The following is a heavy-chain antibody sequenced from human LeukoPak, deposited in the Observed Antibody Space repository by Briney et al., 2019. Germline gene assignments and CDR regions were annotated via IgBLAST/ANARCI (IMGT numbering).Heavy chain of an antibody. D-gene: IGHD3-22*01. CDR1: EFXLSNAW. V-gene: IGHV3-15*01. CDR2: IKSKTDGGTT. J-gene: IGHJ4*02. CDR3: TTLTMIVVHNDY. Sequence: GGSLRLSCAASEFXLSNAWISWVRQAPGKGREWLGCIKSKTDGGTTDYAAPVEDRFTISRDDSTNTLYLQMNSLKTEDTAVYYCTTLTMIVVHNDYWGQGTLVTVSS.